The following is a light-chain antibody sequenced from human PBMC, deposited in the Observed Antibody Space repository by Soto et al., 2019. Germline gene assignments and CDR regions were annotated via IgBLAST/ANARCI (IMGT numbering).Light chain of an antibody. J-gene: IGLJ3*02. CDR2: EVG. V-gene: IGLV2-14*01. Sequence: QSALTQPASVSGSPGQSITISCSGTSSDVDDYNYVSWYQQHPGKAPKLMIYEVGHRLSGVSNRFSGSNSGYTASLTISGLQDEDEADYYCTSSLSNSVVVFGGGTKVTVL. CDR3: TSSLSNSVVV. CDR1: SSDVDDYNY.